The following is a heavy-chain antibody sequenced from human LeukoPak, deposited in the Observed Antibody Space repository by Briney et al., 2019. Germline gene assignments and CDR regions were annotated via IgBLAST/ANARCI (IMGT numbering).Heavy chain of an antibody. Sequence: SETLSLTCTVSGGSISSSSYYWGWIRQPPGKGLEWIGSIYYSGSTNYNPSLKSRVSISEDTSKNQLSLSLSSVTAADTAVYYCAMYNFWNNYYGDYWGQGTLVTVSS. CDR2: IYYSGST. CDR3: AMYNFWNNYYGDY. D-gene: IGHD3-3*01. V-gene: IGHV4-39*07. J-gene: IGHJ4*02. CDR1: GGSISSSSYY.